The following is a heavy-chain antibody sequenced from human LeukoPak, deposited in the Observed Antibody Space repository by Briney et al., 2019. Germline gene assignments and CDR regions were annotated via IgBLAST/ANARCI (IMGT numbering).Heavy chain of an antibody. CDR3: ARDSTVDTAMVFSLDFDY. D-gene: IGHD5-18*01. J-gene: IGHJ4*02. V-gene: IGHV3-48*02. CDR1: GFTFSSYS. Sequence: GGSLRLSCAASGFTFSSYSMNWVRQAPGKGLEWVSYISSSSSTIYYADSVKGRFTISRDNAKNSLYLQMNSLRDEDTAVYYCARDSTVDTAMVFSLDFDYWGQGTLVTVSS. CDR2: ISSSSSTI.